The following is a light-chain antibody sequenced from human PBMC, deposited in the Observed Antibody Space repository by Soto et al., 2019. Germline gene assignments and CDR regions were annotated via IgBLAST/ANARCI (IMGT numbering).Light chain of an antibody. CDR2: TNN. CDR3: AAWDDSRKGV. V-gene: IGLV1-44*01. CDR1: TSNIESQS. J-gene: IGLJ1*01. Sequence: QSVLTQPPSASGTPGQRIILSCSGSTSNIESQSVNWYQQVPGTAPKLLIITNNQRPSGVPDLFSGSKSGASASLAISGFQSEDEATYYCAAWDDSRKGVFGTWTKVTVL.